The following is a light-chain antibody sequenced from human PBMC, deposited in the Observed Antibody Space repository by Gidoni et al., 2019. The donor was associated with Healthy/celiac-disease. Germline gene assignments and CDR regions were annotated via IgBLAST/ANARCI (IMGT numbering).Light chain of an antibody. CDR1: QSVLSSSNNKNY. CDR3: QQLNT. J-gene: IGKJ1*01. Sequence: DIVMTQSPDSLAVSLGERATINCKSSQSVLSSSNNKNYLAWYQQKPGQPPKLLIYWASTRESGVPDRFNGSGSGTDFTLTISSLQAEDVAVYYCQQLNTFGQGTKVEIK. V-gene: IGKV4-1*01. CDR2: WAS.